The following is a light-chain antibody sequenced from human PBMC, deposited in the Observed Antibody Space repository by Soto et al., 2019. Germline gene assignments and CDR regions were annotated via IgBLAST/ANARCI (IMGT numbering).Light chain of an antibody. CDR1: QSVASN. CDR3: QQYHNWPPQYT. J-gene: IGKJ2*01. CDR2: GAS. Sequence: EIVMTQSPDSMSVSPGDGATLSCRASQSVASNVAWYQQKPGKGPRLLIHGASTRAVGVPARFSGSGSGTDFTLTISSLQSEDFAVYYCQQYHNWPPQYTFVQGTKLQIK. V-gene: IGKV3-15*01.